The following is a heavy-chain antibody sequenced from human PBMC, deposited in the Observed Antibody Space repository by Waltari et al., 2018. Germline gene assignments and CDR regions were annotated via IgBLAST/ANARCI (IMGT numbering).Heavy chain of an antibody. J-gene: IGHJ4*02. V-gene: IGHV4-39*07. CDR1: GDSVSSSSYY. CDR2: IYYSGNT. CDR3: ARETSSEKGFDY. Sequence: QLQLQESGPRLVKASETLSLTCTVSGDSVSSSSYYRGWIRQPQGKGLECIGGIYYSGNTFQNPSLKSRVSISIDTYKNQFSLRLRSVTAADTAVYYCARETSSEKGFDYWGQGTLVTVSP. D-gene: IGHD3-10*01.